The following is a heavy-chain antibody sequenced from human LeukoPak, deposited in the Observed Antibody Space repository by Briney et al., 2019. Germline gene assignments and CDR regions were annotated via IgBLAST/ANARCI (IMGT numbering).Heavy chain of an antibody. CDR1: GVSISGYY. CDR2: INHSGST. CDR3: ARGGWYKEFDY. V-gene: IGHV4-34*01. D-gene: IGHD6-19*01. J-gene: IGHJ4*02. Sequence: SETLSLTCTVSGVSISGYYWSWIRQPPGKGLEWIGEINHSGSTNHNPSLKSRVTISVDTSKNQFSLKLSSVTAADTAVYYCARGGWYKEFDYWGQGTLVTVSS.